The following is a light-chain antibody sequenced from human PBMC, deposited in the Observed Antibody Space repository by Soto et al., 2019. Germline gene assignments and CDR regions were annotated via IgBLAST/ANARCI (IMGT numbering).Light chain of an antibody. V-gene: IGLV2-14*01. J-gene: IGLJ1*01. CDR2: DVS. CDR1: SSDVGGYNY. Sequence: QSVLTQPASVSGSPGQSITISCTGTSSDVGGYNYVSWYQQHPGKAPKLMIYDVSNRPSGVSNRFSGSKSGNTASLTISGLQAEDEADFYCSSYTCSXTPLYVFGTGTKVPVL. CDR3: SSYTCSXTPLYV.